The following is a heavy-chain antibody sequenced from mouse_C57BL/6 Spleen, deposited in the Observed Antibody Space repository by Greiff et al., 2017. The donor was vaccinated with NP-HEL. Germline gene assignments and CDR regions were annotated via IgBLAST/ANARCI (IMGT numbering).Heavy chain of an antibody. D-gene: IGHD1-1*01. J-gene: IGHJ3*01. CDR1: GFNIKDDY. CDR3: TPLIYYYGSSPWFAY. V-gene: IGHV14-4*01. CDR2: IDPENGDT. Sequence: EVQLQQSGAELVRPGASVKLSCTASGFNIKDDYMHWVKQRPEQGLEWIGWIDPENGDTEYASKFQGKATITADTSSNTAYLQLSSLTSEDTAVYYCTPLIYYYGSSPWFAYWGQGTLVTVSA.